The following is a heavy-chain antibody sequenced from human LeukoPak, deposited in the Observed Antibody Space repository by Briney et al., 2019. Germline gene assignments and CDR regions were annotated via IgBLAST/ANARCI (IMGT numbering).Heavy chain of an antibody. CDR1: GFTFSSYA. Sequence: GGSLRLSCAASGFTFSSYAMSWVRQAPGKGLEWVANIKQDGSEKYYVDSVKGRFTISRDNAKNSLYLQMNSLRAEDTAVYYCARELRSPWSYYNDYWGQGTLVTVSS. CDR3: ARELRSPWSYYNDY. CDR2: IKQDGSEK. V-gene: IGHV3-7*01. J-gene: IGHJ4*02. D-gene: IGHD1-26*01.